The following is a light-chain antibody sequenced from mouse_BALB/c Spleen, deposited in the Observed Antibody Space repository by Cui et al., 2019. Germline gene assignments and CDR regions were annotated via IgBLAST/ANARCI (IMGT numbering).Light chain of an antibody. V-gene: IGKV12-44*01. CDR3: QHHDGTRT. CDR1: DNIYRY. Sequence: DIQMTQSPSSLSASLGATVTITCPASDNIYRYLAWYQQKQGKSPQLLVYYTKTLPAGVPSRFSGSGSGTQFSFSISSLQPEDFGSYYCQHHDGTRTFGGGTKLEIK. CDR2: YTK. J-gene: IGKJ2*01.